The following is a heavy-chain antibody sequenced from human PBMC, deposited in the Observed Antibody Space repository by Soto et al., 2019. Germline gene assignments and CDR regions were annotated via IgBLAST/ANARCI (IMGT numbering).Heavy chain of an antibody. V-gene: IGHV3-7*01. CDR3: ARDQPNTSPAYYSYYGMDV. Sequence: GGSLGLSWAASGFTFSSYWMSWVRHAPGKGLEWVANIKQDGSEKYYVDSVKGRFTISRDNAKNSLYLQMNSLRAEDTAVYYCARDQPNTSPAYYSYYGMDVWGQGTTVT. D-gene: IGHD3-16*01. CDR1: GFTFSSYW. J-gene: IGHJ6*02. CDR2: IKQDGSEK.